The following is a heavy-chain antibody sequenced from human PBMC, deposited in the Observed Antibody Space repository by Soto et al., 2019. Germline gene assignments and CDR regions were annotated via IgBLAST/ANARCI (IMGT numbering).Heavy chain of an antibody. CDR1: GDSVSSISAA. CDR2: TYYRSEWYN. Sequence: QVQLQQSGPGLVKPSQTLSLTCVISGDSVSSISAAWTWIRQSPSRGLEWLGRTYYRSEWYNDSAQSVKSRINIKPDTSSNHFSLQLPSVPPEDTAVYYCAREAWATLTNVYSYGTEVWGQGTAVTVSS. CDR3: AREAWATLTNVYSYGTEV. V-gene: IGHV6-1*01. J-gene: IGHJ6*02. D-gene: IGHD7-27*01.